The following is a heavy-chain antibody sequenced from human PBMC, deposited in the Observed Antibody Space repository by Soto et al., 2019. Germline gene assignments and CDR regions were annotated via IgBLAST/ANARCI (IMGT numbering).Heavy chain of an antibody. J-gene: IGHJ4*02. Sequence: SETLSLTCAVYGGSFSGYYWSWIRQPPGKGLEWIGEINHSGSTNYNPSLKSRVTISVDTSKNQFSLKLSSVTAADTAVYYCARIAARPQDYWGQGTLVTVSS. CDR1: GGSFSGYY. CDR2: INHSGST. D-gene: IGHD6-6*01. V-gene: IGHV4-34*01. CDR3: ARIAARPQDY.